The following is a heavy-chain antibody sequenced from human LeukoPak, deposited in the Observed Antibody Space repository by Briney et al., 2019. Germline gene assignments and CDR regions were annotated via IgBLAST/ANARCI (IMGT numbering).Heavy chain of an antibody. CDR1: GGSFSGYY. D-gene: IGHD2-21*02. J-gene: IGHJ4*02. Sequence: SETLSLTCAVYGGSFSGYYWSWIRQPPGKGLEWIGEINHSGSTNYNPSLKSRVTISVDTSKNQFSLKLSSVTAADTAVYYCARAGVVATAGFDYWGQGTLVTVSS. V-gene: IGHV4-34*01. CDR3: ARAGVVATAGFDY. CDR2: INHSGST.